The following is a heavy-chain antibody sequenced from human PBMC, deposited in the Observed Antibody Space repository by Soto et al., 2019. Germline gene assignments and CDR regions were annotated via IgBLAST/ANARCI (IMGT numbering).Heavy chain of an antibody. V-gene: IGHV3-15*01. D-gene: IGHD3-9*01. CDR1: GFTFSNAW. Sequence: GSLRLSCAASGFTFSNAWMSWVRQAPGKGLEWGGRIKSKTDGGTTDYAAPVKGRFTISRDDSKNTLYLQMNSLKTEDTAVYYCTTAAPTYYDILTGYYYFDYWGQGTLVTVSS. CDR2: IKSKTDGGTT. J-gene: IGHJ4*02. CDR3: TTAAPTYYDILTGYYYFDY.